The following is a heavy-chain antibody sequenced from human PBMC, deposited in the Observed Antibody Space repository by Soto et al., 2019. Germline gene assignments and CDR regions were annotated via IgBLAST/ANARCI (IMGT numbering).Heavy chain of an antibody. CDR3: ARDITGFGETNWFDP. CDR2: IYYSGST. CDR1: GGFISSYY. J-gene: IGHJ5*02. D-gene: IGHD3-10*01. V-gene: IGHV4-59*01. Sequence: SETLSLTCTVSGGFISSYYWSWIRQPPGKGLEWIGNIYYSGSTKYNPPLKSPVTISMDMSKNQFSLKLTSVTAADTAIYYCARDITGFGETNWFDPWGQGTLVTVS.